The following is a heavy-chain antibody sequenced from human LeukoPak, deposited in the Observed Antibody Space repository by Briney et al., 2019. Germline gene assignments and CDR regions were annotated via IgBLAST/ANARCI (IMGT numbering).Heavy chain of an antibody. V-gene: IGHV3-23*01. D-gene: IGHD5-18*01. CDR1: GFTFSSYA. CDR2: ISGSGGST. Sequence: GGSLRLSCAASGFTFSSYAMSWVRQAPGKGLEWVSAISGSGGSTYYADSVKGRFTISRDNSKNTLYLHMNSLRAEDTAVYYCAKGGYSYGHENYYFDYWGQGTLVTVSS. CDR3: AKGGYSYGHENYYFDY. J-gene: IGHJ4*02.